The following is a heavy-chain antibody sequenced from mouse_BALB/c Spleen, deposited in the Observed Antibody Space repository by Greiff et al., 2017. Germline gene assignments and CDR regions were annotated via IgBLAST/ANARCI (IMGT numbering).Heavy chain of an antibody. V-gene: IGHV3-1*02. CDR3: AREGGYYGTFRYFDV. J-gene: IGHJ1*01. CDR2: IHYSGST. CDR1: GYSITSGYS. D-gene: IGHD1-1*01. Sequence: EVKLMESGPDLVKPSQSLSLTCTVTGYSITSGYSWHWIRQFPGNKLEWMGYIHYSGSTNYNPSLKSRISITRDTSKNQFFLQLNSVTTEDTATYYCAREGGYYGTFRYFDVWGAGTTVTVSS.